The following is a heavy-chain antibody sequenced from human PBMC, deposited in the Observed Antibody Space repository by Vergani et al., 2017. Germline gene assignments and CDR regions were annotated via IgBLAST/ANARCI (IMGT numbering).Heavy chain of an antibody. J-gene: IGHJ3*02. CDR2: INPNSGGT. CDR1: GYTFTSYY. Sequence: QVQLVQSGAEVKKPGASVKFSCKASGYTFTSYYMHWVRQAPGQGLEWMGIINPNSGGTNYAQKFQGRVTMTRDTSISTAYMELSRLRSDDTAVYYCARGSLGYDFWSGYGAGXFDIWGQGTMVTVSS. V-gene: IGHV1-2*02. CDR3: ARGSLGYDFWSGYGAGXFDI. D-gene: IGHD3-3*01.